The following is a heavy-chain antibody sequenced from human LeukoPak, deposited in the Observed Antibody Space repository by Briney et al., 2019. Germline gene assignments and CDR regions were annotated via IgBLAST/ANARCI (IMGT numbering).Heavy chain of an antibody. Sequence: PGGSLTLSCAASGFTFSDYYMRWLRPAPGKGREWGTYLSSSGSTIYYADSVKGRFTITSDNAKNSLYLQMNSLRAEDTAVYYCAVAAAGTGFDYWGQGTLVTVSS. V-gene: IGHV3-11*04. CDR2: LSSSGSTI. D-gene: IGHD6-13*01. CDR3: AVAAAGTGFDY. CDR1: GFTFSDYY. J-gene: IGHJ4*02.